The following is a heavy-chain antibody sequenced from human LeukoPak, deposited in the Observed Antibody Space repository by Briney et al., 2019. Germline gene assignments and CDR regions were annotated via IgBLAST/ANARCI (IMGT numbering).Heavy chain of an antibody. J-gene: IGHJ5*01. Sequence: SGTPSLTCTVSGGSISSSSYYWGWIRQPPGKGLEWIGSIFYSGSTYYNPSLKSRVTISVDTSKNQFSLKLSSVTAADTAVYYCARGEDLRHNWFDSWGQGTLVTVSS. V-gene: IGHV4-39*07. CDR3: ARGEDLRHNWFDS. CDR2: IFYSGST. D-gene: IGHD4-17*01. CDR1: GGSISSSSYY.